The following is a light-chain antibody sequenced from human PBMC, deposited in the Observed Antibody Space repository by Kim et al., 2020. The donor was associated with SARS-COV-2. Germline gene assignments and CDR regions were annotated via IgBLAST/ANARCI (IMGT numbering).Light chain of an antibody. J-gene: IGKJ2*01. CDR2: AAS. CDR3: QQSHSFPYT. Sequence: SASVGDRITITCRASQNIINYLNWYHQKPGRAPKLLVYAASNLQSGVPSTFSGSGSGTDFTLTVDNVQPEDFATYYCQQSHSFPYTFGQGTKLEI. V-gene: IGKV1-39*01. CDR1: QNIINY.